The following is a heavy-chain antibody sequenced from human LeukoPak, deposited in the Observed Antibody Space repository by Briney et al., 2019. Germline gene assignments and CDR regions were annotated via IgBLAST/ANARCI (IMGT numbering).Heavy chain of an antibody. CDR1: GGSISSYD. J-gene: IGHJ6*03. V-gene: IGHV4-59*08. D-gene: IGHD6-13*01. CDR3: ASVPTLKRQLVGRGGARGNAGYMDG. CDR2: IDYSESA. Sequence: SETLSLTCTVSGGSISSYDWSWIREPPRKGMERVGYIDYSESADYNRSLKCRVTLSVDTSKNQFSVKLSSVTAADTAVYYFASVPTLKRQLVGRGGARGNAGYMDGWGKASTVTVSS.